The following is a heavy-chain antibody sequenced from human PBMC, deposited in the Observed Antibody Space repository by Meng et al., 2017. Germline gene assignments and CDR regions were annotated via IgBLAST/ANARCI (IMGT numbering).Heavy chain of an antibody. Sequence: GESLKISCAASGFTFSSYAMSWVRQAPGKGLEWVSAISGSGGSTYYADSVKGRFTISRDNSKNTLYLQMNSLRAEDTAVYYCAKDRSDGSYYHDAFDIWGQGTMVTVSS. CDR1: GFTFSSYA. CDR2: ISGSGGST. CDR3: AKDRSDGSYYHDAFDI. D-gene: IGHD1-26*01. J-gene: IGHJ3*02. V-gene: IGHV3-23*01.